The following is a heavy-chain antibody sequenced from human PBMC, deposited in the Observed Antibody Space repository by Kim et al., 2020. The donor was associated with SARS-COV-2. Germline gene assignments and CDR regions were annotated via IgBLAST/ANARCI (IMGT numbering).Heavy chain of an antibody. CDR2: ISGSDDST. V-gene: IGHV3-23*01. CDR3: ARDHPREGYYYDSSGYSPGGGFQH. D-gene: IGHD3-22*01. Sequence: GGSLRLSCAVSGFTFSSYAMSWIRQAPGKGLEWVSTISGSDDSTYYADSVKGRFTISRDNSKNTLYLQMHSLRAEDTAVYFCARDHPREGYYYDSSGYSPGGGFQHWGQGTLVTVSS. J-gene: IGHJ1*01. CDR1: GFTFSSYA.